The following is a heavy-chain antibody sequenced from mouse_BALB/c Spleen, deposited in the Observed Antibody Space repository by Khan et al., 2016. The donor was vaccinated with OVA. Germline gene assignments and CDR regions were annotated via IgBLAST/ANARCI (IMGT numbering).Heavy chain of an antibody. CDR3: VRDGASHRSDGWFAY. V-gene: IGHV1-4*01. D-gene: IGHD6-1*01. CDR2: INPSNGYT. J-gene: IGHJ3*01. CDR1: GYTFTSYT. Sequence: QVQLKQSGAELARPGASVKMSCKASGYTFTSYTIHWIKLRPGQGLEWIGYINPSNGYTNYNQKFKDKATLTADKSSTTAYMQLSSLTSDDSAVYYCVRDGASHRSDGWFAYWGQGTLVTVSA.